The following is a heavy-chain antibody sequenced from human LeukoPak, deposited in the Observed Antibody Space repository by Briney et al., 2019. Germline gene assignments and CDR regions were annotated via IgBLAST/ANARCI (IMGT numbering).Heavy chain of an antibody. V-gene: IGHV4-59*01. Sequence: AETLTLTCTVSGGAISSYYRSWIRQSPGKGLEWIGYIYYSGSTNYNPSLKSRGTISVDISNTQFSLMLSSVTAADTALYYCARGAAYDFDIWGQGTMVTVSS. D-gene: IGHD3-3*01. CDR2: IYYSGST. J-gene: IGHJ3*02. CDR3: ARGAAYDFDI. CDR1: GGAISSYY.